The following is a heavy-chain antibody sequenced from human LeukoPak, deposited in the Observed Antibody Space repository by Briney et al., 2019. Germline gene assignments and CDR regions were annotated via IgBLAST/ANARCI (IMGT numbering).Heavy chain of an antibody. Sequence: GGSLRLSCAATGFTFSSYALTWVRQAPGKGLEWVSSISDSGDRTHYADSVKGRFTISRVNSKNTLFLQMSNLRTEDTAVYYCANSSLAWGQGTLVTVSS. CDR3: ANSSLA. CDR1: GFTFSSYA. V-gene: IGHV3-23*01. D-gene: IGHD6-6*01. CDR2: ISDSGDRT. J-gene: IGHJ4*02.